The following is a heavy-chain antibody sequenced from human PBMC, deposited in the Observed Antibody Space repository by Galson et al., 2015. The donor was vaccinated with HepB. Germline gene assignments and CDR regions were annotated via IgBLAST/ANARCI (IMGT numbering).Heavy chain of an antibody. J-gene: IGHJ6*03. CDR1: GYTFTSYA. V-gene: IGHV1-3*01. Sequence: SVKVSCKASGYTFTSYAMHWVRQAPGQRLEWMGWINAGNGNTKYSQKFQGRVTITRDTSASTAYMELSSLRSEDTAVYYCARDRLEQWLVPREGYYYYYMDVWGKGTTVTVSS. CDR3: ARDRLEQWLVPREGYYYYYMDV. D-gene: IGHD6-19*01. CDR2: INAGNGNT.